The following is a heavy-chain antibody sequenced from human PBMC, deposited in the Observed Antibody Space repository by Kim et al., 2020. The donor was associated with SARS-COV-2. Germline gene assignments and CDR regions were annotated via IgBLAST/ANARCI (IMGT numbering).Heavy chain of an antibody. CDR3: ARVFGRGVIFDY. J-gene: IGHJ4*02. D-gene: IGHD3-10*01. CDR2: ISWNSGSI. Sequence: GGSLRLSCAASGFTFDDYAMHWVRQAPGKGLEWVSGISWNSGSIGYADSVKGRFTISRDNAKNSLYLQMNSLRAEDTALYYCARVFGRGVIFDYCGQGTL. CDR1: GFTFDDYA. V-gene: IGHV3-9*01.